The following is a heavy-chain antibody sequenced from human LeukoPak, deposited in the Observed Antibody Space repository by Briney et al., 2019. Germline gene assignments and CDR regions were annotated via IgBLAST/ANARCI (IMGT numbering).Heavy chain of an antibody. CDR2: ISGTGGIT. J-gene: IGHJ4*02. CDR1: GFTFNSYA. Sequence: AGGSLRLSCAASGFTFNSYAMSWVRQAPGKGLEWVSAISGTGGITYYADSVKGRFTISRDNSKNTLYLQMNSLRAEDTAVYYCAKDWRRGIAAAHIDYWGQGTLVTVSS. CDR3: AKDWRRGIAAAHIDY. D-gene: IGHD6-13*01. V-gene: IGHV3-23*01.